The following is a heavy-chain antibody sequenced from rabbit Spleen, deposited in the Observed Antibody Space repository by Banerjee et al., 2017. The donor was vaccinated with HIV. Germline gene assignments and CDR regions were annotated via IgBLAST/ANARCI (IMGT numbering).Heavy chain of an antibody. V-gene: IGHV1S40*01. CDR3: ARDTSTSFSSYGMDL. CDR2: IDTGSSGFT. J-gene: IGHJ6*01. CDR1: GFSFSTSYY. D-gene: IGHD1-1*01. Sequence: QSLEESGGDMVKPGASLTLTCTASGFSFSTSYYICWVRQAPGKGLEWIACIDTGSSGFTYHATWAKGRFTISKASSTTVTLQMTRLTAADTATYFCARDTSTSFSSYGMDLWGPGTLVTVS.